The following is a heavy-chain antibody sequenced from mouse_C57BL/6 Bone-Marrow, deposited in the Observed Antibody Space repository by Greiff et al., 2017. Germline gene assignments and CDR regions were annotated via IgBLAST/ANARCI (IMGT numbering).Heavy chain of an antibody. CDR1: GFTFSDYY. Sequence: EVKLVESEGGLVQPGSSMKLSCTASGFTFSDYYMAWVRQVPEKGLEWVANINYDGSSTYYLDSLKSRFIISRDNAKNILYLQMSSLKSEDTATYYCARWLLPNYYAMDYWGQGTSVTVSS. V-gene: IGHV5-16*01. CDR2: INYDGSST. D-gene: IGHD2-3*01. J-gene: IGHJ4*01. CDR3: ARWLLPNYYAMDY.